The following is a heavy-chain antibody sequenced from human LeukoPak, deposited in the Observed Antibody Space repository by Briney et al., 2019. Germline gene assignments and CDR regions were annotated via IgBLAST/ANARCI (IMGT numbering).Heavy chain of an antibody. Sequence: PGGSLRLSCTASGFTFGDYAMSWVRQAPGKGLEWVGFIRSKAYGGTTEYAASVKGRFTISRDDSKSIAYLQMNSLKTEDTAVYYCTRVRAGQDYYYYYMDVWGKGTTVTISS. CDR2: IRSKAYGGTT. D-gene: IGHD6-19*01. J-gene: IGHJ6*03. V-gene: IGHV3-49*04. CDR1: GFTFGDYA. CDR3: TRVRAGQDYYYYYMDV.